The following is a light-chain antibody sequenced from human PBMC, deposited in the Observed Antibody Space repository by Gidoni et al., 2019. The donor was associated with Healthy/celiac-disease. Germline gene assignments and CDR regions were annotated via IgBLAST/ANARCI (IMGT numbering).Light chain of an antibody. V-gene: IGLV1-44*01. Sequence: QSVLTQPPSASGTPVQRVTISCSGSSSNIGSKTVNWYRQLPGTAPKLIIYSNNQRPSGVPDRFSGSKSGTSASLAISGLQSEDEADYYCAAWDDSLNGYVFGTGTKVTVL. J-gene: IGLJ1*01. CDR2: SNN. CDR1: SSNIGSKT. CDR3: AAWDDSLNGYV.